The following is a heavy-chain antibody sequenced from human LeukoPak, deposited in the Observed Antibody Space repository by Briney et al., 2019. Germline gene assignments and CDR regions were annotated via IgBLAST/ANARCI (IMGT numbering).Heavy chain of an antibody. D-gene: IGHD6-13*01. CDR2: IYYTGNM. CDR1: GGSLINDY. CDR3: ARGGDRSSWSIDY. Sequence: SETLSLTCSVSGGSLINDYWNWIRQPPGKGLEWIGYIYYTGNMLYSPLLKSRVTISVDTSKNQFSLKLKSVTAADTAVYYCARGGDRSSWSIDYWGQGTLVTVSS. J-gene: IGHJ4*02. V-gene: IGHV4-59*12.